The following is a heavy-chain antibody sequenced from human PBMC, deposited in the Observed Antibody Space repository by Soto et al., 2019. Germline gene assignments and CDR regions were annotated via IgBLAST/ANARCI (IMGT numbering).Heavy chain of an antibody. CDR1: GFTVTSYA. J-gene: IGHJ4*02. V-gene: IGHV3-23*01. CDR3: AKGVAGSVSPFDY. CDR2: VSTSGSTA. D-gene: IGHD6-19*01. Sequence: EVQLLESGGGLVQPGGSLRLSCAASGFTVTSYAMAWVRRAPGKGLEWVSGVSTSGSTAYYTDSVRGRFTISKDNSKNTLYLQMNSLRAKDTAIYYCAKGVAGSVSPFDYWGQGTLVTVSS.